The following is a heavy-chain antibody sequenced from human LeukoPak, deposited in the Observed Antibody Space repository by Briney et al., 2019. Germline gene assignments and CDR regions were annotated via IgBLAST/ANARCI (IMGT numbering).Heavy chain of an antibody. CDR2: INWNGASR. D-gene: IGHD2-15*01. J-gene: IGHJ6*04. Sequence: GGPLRLSCVASGFTFDDYGMSWVRQAPGQGPEWVSDINWNGASRRYADSVKGRFTISRDNAKKSLYLQMNSLRAEDTAVYYCARVAGIQYCSGGSCHLDVWGKGTTVTVSS. CDR3: ARVAGIQYCSGGSCHLDV. CDR1: GFTFDDYG. V-gene: IGHV3-20*04.